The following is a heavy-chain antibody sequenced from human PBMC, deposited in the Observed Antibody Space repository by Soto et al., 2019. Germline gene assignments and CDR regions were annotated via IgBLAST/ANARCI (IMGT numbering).Heavy chain of an antibody. Sequence: SETLSLTCTVSGGSISSGGYYWSWIRQHPGKGLEWIGYIYYSGSTNYNPSLKSRVTISVDTSKNQFSLKLSSVTAADTAVYYCARGAIAAQGQTQQTNWFDPWGQGTLVTVSS. CDR2: IYYSGST. J-gene: IGHJ5*02. CDR3: ARGAIAAQGQTQQTNWFDP. CDR1: GGSISSGGYY. V-gene: IGHV4-31*03. D-gene: IGHD6-6*01.